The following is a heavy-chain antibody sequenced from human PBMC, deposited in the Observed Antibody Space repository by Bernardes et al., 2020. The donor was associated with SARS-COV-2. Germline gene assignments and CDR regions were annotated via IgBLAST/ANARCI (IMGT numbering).Heavy chain of an antibody. J-gene: IGHJ6*02. V-gene: IGHV3-66*02. CDR1: GFTVSANY. D-gene: IGHD5-18*01. CDR3: ARDVHVDTPMATHYFYYGMDA. CDR2: IYGDDKT. Sequence: GGSLRLSCAASGFTVSANYMNWVRQAPGKGLERVSVIYGDDKTHYADSVRGRFTISRDNSKNTLLLQMNSLRPEDTAVYYCARDVHVDTPMATHYFYYGMDAWGQGTTVTVSS.